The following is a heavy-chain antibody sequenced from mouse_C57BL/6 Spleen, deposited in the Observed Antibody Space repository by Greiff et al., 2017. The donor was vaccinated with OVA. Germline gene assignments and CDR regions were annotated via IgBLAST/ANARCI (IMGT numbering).Heavy chain of an antibody. CDR2: IVPANGNT. D-gene: IGHD1-1*01. J-gene: IGHJ1*03. Sequence: EVKLKESVAELVRPGASVKLSCTASGFNINNTYMHWVKQRPEQGLEWIGRIVPANGNTKYAPKFQGKAPITADTSSNTAYLQLSSVTSEDTAMYYCARKGDADASSYEYWDFDVWGTGTTVTVSS. CDR3: ARKGDADASSYEYWDFDV. CDR1: GFNINNTY. V-gene: IGHV14-3*01.